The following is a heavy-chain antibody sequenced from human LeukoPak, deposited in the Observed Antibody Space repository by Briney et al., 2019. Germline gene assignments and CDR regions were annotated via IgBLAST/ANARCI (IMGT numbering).Heavy chain of an antibody. CDR3: AKGVGTAMAFDSYFDY. Sequence: PGGSLRLSCAASGFTFSSYAMSWVRQAPGKGLEWVSLINGSGAITYYADSVKGRFTISRDNSKNTLFLQMNSLRAEDTAVYYCAKGVGTAMAFDSYFDYWGQGTLVTVSS. CDR2: INGSGAIT. D-gene: IGHD5-18*01. CDR1: GFTFSSYA. V-gene: IGHV3-23*01. J-gene: IGHJ4*02.